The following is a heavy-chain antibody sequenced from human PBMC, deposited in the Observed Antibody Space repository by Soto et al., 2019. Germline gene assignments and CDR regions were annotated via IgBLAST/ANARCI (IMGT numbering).Heavy chain of an antibody. Sequence: LRLSCAASGFIFNNYGMHWVRQAPGKGLEWVAVIWYDGSNKYYAESVKGRFTISRDNSKNTLHLQMNSLRVEDTAVYYCARGPSDIVLAPAAIHYWGQGPLVTLSS. V-gene: IGHV3-33*01. D-gene: IGHD2-2*01. CDR2: IWYDGSNK. CDR1: GFIFNNYG. J-gene: IGHJ4*02. CDR3: ARGPSDIVLAPAAIHY.